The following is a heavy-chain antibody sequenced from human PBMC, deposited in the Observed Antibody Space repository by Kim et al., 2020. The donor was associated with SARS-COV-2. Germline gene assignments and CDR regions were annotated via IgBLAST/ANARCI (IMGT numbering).Heavy chain of an antibody. CDR2: ISSGGGNT. V-gene: IGHV3-23*01. CDR1: GFTFSSYA. D-gene: IGHD4-17*01. J-gene: IGHJ4*02. CDR3: AKASHGDPFF. Sequence: GGSLRLSCAASGFTFSSYAMTWVRQAPGKGLEWVSGISSGGGNTYYADSLKGRFTISRDNSKNTLYLQMNSLRAEDTAVYYCAKASHGDPFFWGQGTLVT.